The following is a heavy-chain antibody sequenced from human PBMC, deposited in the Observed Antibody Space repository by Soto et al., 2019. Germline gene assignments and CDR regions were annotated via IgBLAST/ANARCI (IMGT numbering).Heavy chain of an antibody. CDR2: ISYVGGTT. CDR3: AKNPGYYYGSTGCHFDY. J-gene: IGHJ4*02. Sequence: EVQLLESGGGLVQPGGSLRLSCAASEFTFSNYAMTWVRQAPGKGREWVSAISYVGGTTYYADSVNARFNISTDNSKNALYPQMNSLSAEDTDVYYCAKNPGYYYGSTGCHFDYWGQGTLVTVSS. CDR1: EFTFSNYA. V-gene: IGHV3-23*01. D-gene: IGHD3-22*01.